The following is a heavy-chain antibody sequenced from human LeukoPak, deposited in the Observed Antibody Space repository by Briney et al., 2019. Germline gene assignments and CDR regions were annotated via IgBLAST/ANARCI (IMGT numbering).Heavy chain of an antibody. CDR3: AGGAWTFDY. Sequence: SETLSLTCTVSGGSISSYYWSWIRQPPGKGLEWIGYIYYSGSTNYNPSLKSRVTISVDTSKNQFSLKLSSVTAADTAVYYCAGGAWTFDYWGQGTLVTVSS. D-gene: IGHD3-16*01. CDR2: IYYSGST. J-gene: IGHJ4*02. CDR1: GGSISSYY. V-gene: IGHV4-59*01.